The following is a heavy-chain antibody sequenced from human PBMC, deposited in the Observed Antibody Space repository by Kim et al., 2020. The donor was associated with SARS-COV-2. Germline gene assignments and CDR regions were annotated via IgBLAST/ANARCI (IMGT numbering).Heavy chain of an antibody. CDR3: ARRRGFTPYDY. Sequence: TNYNTSLKKLVTISVDTSKNRFSLKLSSVTAADTAVYYCARRRGFTPYDYWGQGTLVTVSS. D-gene: IGHD3-16*01. J-gene: IGHJ4*02. V-gene: IGHV4-4*09. CDR2: T.